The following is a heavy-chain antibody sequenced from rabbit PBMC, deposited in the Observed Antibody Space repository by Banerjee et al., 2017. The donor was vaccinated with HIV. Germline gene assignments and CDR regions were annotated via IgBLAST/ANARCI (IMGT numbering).Heavy chain of an antibody. J-gene: IGHJ4*01. CDR1: GSDFSSNA. D-gene: IGHD2-1*01. V-gene: IGHV1S47*01. CDR2: IYSSNGDK. Sequence: QEQLVESGGGLVQPEGSLTLTCKASGSDFSSNAMCWVRQAPGKGLELIACIYSSNGDKWYASWVNGRFTISRSTSLNTVDLKITSLTVADTATYFCAREESDGGGHLKLWGPGTLVTVS. CDR3: AREESDGGGHLKL.